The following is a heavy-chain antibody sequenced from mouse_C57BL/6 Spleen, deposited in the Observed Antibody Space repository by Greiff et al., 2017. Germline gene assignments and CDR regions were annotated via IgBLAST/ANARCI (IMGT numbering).Heavy chain of an antibody. CDR3: ARNYHYGSRYAMDY. CDR2: IWSGGST. D-gene: IGHD1-1*01. J-gene: IGHJ4*01. CDR1: GFSLTSYG. V-gene: IGHV2-2*01. Sequence: VQGVESGPGLVQPSQSLSITCTVSGFSLTSYGVHWVRQSPGKGLEWLGVIWSGGSTDYNAAFISRLSISKDNSKSQVFFKMNSLQADDTAIYYCARNYHYGSRYAMDYWGQGTSVTVSS.